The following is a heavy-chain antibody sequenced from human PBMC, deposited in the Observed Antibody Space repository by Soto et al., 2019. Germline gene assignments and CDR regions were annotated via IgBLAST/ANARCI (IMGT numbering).Heavy chain of an antibody. D-gene: IGHD1-26*01. CDR3: ARGVSVTLAVQGGAPDKNYFDS. V-gene: IGHV4-34*04. CDR1: GASFSGFY. CDR2: IDHSGIT. Sequence: LSLTCAVSGASFSGFYWSWIRQSPGKGLEWIGEIDHSGITNHNTALKSRATMSVDTSKNQFSLKLRSVTAADTAVYYCARGVSVTLAVQGGAPDKNYFDSWSQGTLVTVSS. J-gene: IGHJ4*02.